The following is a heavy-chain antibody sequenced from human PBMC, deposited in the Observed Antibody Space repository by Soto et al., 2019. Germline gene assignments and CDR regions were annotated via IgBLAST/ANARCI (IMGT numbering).Heavy chain of an antibody. J-gene: IGHJ4*02. V-gene: IGHV3-33*01. CDR3: ARDRVYYDSSGYSGPRFDY. D-gene: IGHD3-22*01. CDR1: GFTFSSYG. CDR2: IWYDGSNK. Sequence: GGSLRLSCAASGFTFSSYGMHWVRQAPGKGLEWVAVIWYDGSNKYYADSVKGRFTISTDNSKNTLYLQMNSLRAEDTAVYYCARDRVYYDSSGYSGPRFDYWGQGTLVTVSS.